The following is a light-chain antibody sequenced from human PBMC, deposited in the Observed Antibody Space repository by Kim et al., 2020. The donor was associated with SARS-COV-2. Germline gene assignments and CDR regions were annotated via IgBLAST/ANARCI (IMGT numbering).Light chain of an antibody. Sequence: SYELTQPSSVSVSPGQTAKITCSGDVLAKKYARWFQQKPGQAPVLMIYKDSERPSGIPERFSGSSSGTTVTLTISGAQVEDDADYYCYSAADNIGV. V-gene: IGLV3-27*01. CDR2: KDS. CDR3: YSAADNIGV. CDR1: VLAKKY. J-gene: IGLJ3*02.